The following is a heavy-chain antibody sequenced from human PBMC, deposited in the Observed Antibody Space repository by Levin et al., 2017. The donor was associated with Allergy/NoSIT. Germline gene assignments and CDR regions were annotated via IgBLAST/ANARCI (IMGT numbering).Heavy chain of an antibody. CDR1: GVTFSSYV. Sequence: HPGGSLRLSCAASGVTFSSYVMIWVRQAPGKGLEWVSAISGGGGSTYYADSVKGRFTISRDNSQNTLYLQINSLRAEDTAVYYCARPIAASRYYFDCWGQGTLVTVSS. V-gene: IGHV3-23*01. CDR2: ISGGGGST. J-gene: IGHJ4*02. CDR3: ARPIAASRYYFDC.